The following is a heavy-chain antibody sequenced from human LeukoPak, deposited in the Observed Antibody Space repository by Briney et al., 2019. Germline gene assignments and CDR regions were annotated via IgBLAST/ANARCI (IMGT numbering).Heavy chain of an antibody. D-gene: IGHD6-13*01. V-gene: IGHV4-61*09. CDR1: GGSISSDSYY. CDR2: IQIGGST. CDR3: ARGITGITATGSE. Sequence: PSETLSLTCTVSGGSISSDSYYWNWIRQRQPAGKGLEWIGHIQIGGSTNYNPSLKSRITISVDTSKNQFSLKLSSVTAADTAVYYCARGITGITATGSEWGQGTLVTVSS. J-gene: IGHJ4*02.